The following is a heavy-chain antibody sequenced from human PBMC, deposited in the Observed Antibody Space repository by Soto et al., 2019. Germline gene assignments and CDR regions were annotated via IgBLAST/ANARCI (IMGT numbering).Heavy chain of an antibody. CDR1: GGSFSVYY. Sequence: SDTLSLTCAVYGGSFSVYYWSWIRQPPGKGLEWIGEINHSGSTNYNPSLKSRVTISVDTSKNQFSLKLSSVTAADTAVYYCARGGYSYGKNFDYWGQGTLVTVSS. V-gene: IGHV4-34*01. D-gene: IGHD5-18*01. J-gene: IGHJ4*02. CDR3: ARGGYSYGKNFDY. CDR2: INHSGST.